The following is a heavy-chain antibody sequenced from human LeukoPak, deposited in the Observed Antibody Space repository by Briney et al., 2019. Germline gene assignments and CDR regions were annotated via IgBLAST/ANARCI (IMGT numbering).Heavy chain of an antibody. CDR2: ISAYNGNT. CDR1: GYTFTSYG. J-gene: IGHJ4*02. V-gene: IGHV1-18*01. CDR3: ARGPPTVVVPAAIDY. Sequence: ASVNVSCKASGYTFTSYGISWVRQAPGQGLEWMGWISAYNGNTNYAQKLQGRVTMTTDTSTSTAYMELRSLRSDDTAVYYCARGPPTVVVPAAIDYWGQGTLSPSPQ. D-gene: IGHD2-2*01.